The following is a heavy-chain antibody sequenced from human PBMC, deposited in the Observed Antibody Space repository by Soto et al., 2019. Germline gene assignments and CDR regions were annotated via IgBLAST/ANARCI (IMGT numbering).Heavy chain of an antibody. D-gene: IGHD2-2*01. J-gene: IGHJ4*02. CDR1: GGSISSGDYY. CDR3: ARPVTHPSRYCSSTSCYDGGYFDY. Sequence: KTSETLSLTCTVSGGSISSGDYYWGWIRQPPGKGLEWIGCIYYSGSTYYNPSLKSRVTISVDTSKNQFSLKLSSVTAADTAVYYCARPVTHPSRYCSSTSCYDGGYFDYWGQGTLVTVSS. V-gene: IGHV4-39*01. CDR2: IYYSGST.